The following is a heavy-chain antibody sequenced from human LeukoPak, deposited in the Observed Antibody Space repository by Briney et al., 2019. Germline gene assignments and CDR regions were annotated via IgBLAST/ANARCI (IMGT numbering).Heavy chain of an antibody. Sequence: GGSLRLSCTVSGFTFSSYWMSWVRQAPGKGLEWVANIKQDGSEKHYVDSVKGRFTTSRDNAKNSLYLQMNSLRAEDTAVYYCARSPHYYGSGSHWYFDLWGRGTLVTVSS. D-gene: IGHD3-10*01. CDR3: ARSPHYYGSGSHWYFDL. CDR1: GFTFSSYW. V-gene: IGHV3-7*01. CDR2: IKQDGSEK. J-gene: IGHJ2*01.